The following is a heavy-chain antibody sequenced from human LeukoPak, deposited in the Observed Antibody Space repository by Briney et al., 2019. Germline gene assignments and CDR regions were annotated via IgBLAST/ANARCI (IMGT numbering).Heavy chain of an antibody. CDR2: IRGSGGRT. CDR3: AKGFSIVVVPAAMGY. Sequence: GGSLRLSCAASGFTLSNYDMTWVRQAPGKGLEWVSGIRGSGGRTYYADSVKGRFTISRDNSKNTLYSQMISLRTEDTDVYYFAKGFSIVVVPAAMGYWGQGTLVTVSS. CDR1: GFTLSNYD. V-gene: IGHV3-23*01. J-gene: IGHJ4*02. D-gene: IGHD2-2*01.